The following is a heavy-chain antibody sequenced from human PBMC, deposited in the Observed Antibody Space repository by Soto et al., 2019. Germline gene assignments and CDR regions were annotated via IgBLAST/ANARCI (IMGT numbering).Heavy chain of an antibody. Sequence: EVQLLESGGGLVQPGGSLRLSCAASGFTFSSYAMSWVRQAPGKGLEWVSAISGSGGSTYYADSVKGRFTISRDNSKNTVYMDRNILRAADTGVCYCAREGGRYGLGDFDYWGQGTLVTVSS. CDR1: GFTFSSYA. J-gene: IGHJ4*02. CDR2: ISGSGGST. D-gene: IGHD3-16*01. CDR3: AREGGRYGLGDFDY. V-gene: IGHV3-23*01.